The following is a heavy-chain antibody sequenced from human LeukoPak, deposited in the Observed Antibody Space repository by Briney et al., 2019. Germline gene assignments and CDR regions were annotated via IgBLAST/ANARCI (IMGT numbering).Heavy chain of an antibody. J-gene: IGHJ5*02. Sequence: ASVKVSCKASGYTFTSYGIGWVRQAPGQGLEWMGWISAYNGNTNYAQKLQGRVTMTTDTSTSTAYMELRSLRSDDTAVYYCARFLRGYCSGGSCYGSDWFDPWGQGTLVTVSS. CDR2: ISAYNGNT. V-gene: IGHV1-18*01. CDR3: ARFLRGYCSGGSCYGSDWFDP. CDR1: GYTFTSYG. D-gene: IGHD2-15*01.